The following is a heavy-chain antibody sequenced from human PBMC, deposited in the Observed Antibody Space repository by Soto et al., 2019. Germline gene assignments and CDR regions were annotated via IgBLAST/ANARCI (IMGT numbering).Heavy chain of an antibody. J-gene: IGHJ6*02. CDR2: IYYSGST. Sequence: SETLSLTCTVSGGSVSSGSYYWTWIRQPPGKVLEWIGYIYYSGSTNYNPSLKSRVTISVDTSKNQFSLKLSSVTAADTAVYYCARYVAAGTGFGNYYGMDVWGQGTTVTVSS. CDR1: GGSVSSGSYY. V-gene: IGHV4-61*01. D-gene: IGHD6-13*01. CDR3: ARYVAAGTGFGNYYGMDV.